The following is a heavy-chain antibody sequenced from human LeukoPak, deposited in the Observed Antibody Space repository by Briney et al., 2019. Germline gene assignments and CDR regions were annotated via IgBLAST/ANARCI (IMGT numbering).Heavy chain of an antibody. V-gene: IGHV3-33*08. CDR2: IWYDGSNK. CDR3: ARDEVVGEIDY. D-gene: IGHD1-26*01. CDR1: GFTFSSYG. J-gene: IGHJ4*02. Sequence: PGGSLRLSCAASGFTFSSYGMHWVRQAPGKGLEWVAVIWYDGSNKYYADSVKGRFTISRDNSKNTLYLQMNSLRAEDTAVYYCARDEVVGEIDYWGQGTLVTVSS.